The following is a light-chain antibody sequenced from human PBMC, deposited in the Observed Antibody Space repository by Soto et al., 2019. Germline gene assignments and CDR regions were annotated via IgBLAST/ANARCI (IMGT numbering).Light chain of an antibody. J-gene: IGKJ4*01. Sequence: EIVLTQSPGTLSLSPGERATLSCRASQSVSSSYLAWYQQKPGQAPRLLIYGASSRATGIPDRFSGSGSGTDFTLTISRLEPEDFAVYYYQQYGSSPVLTFGGGTKV. CDR2: GAS. V-gene: IGKV3-20*01. CDR3: QQYGSSPVLT. CDR1: QSVSSSY.